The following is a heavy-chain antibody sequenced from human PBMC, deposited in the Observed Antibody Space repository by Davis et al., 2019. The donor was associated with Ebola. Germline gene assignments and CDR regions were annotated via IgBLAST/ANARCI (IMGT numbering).Heavy chain of an antibody. V-gene: IGHV5-51*01. D-gene: IGHD6-19*01. CDR2: IYPGDSDT. CDR3: ARRDSSAWFYFDY. CDR1: AYSFSLYW. Sequence: GESLKISCKGSAYSFSLYWIAWVRQMPGKGLEWMGIIYPGDSDTRYSPSFQGQVTISADKSVSTAYLQWSSLKASDTAMYYCARRDSSAWFYFDYWGQGTVVTVSP. J-gene: IGHJ4*02.